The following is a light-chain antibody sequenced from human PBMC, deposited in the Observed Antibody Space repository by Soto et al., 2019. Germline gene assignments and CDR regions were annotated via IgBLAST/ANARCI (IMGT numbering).Light chain of an antibody. V-gene: IGLV4-69*01. CDR1: SGHSSYA. J-gene: IGLJ3*02. CDR3: QTWDTGISV. Sequence: QTVVTQSPSASASLGASVKLTCTLNSGHSSYAIAWHQQQPEKGPRYLMKVNSDGSHDKGDGLPDRFSGSSSGAERYLTISSLQSEDEADYYCQTWDTGISVFGGGTKLTVL. CDR2: VNSDGSH.